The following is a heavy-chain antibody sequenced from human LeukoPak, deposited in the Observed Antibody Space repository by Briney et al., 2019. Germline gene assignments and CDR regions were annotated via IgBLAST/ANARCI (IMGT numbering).Heavy chain of an antibody. J-gene: IGHJ2*01. Sequence: GGSLRLSCVVSGFTFSNSAMNWVRQAPGKGLEWVSVTTDDGDSTYYADSVRGRFTISRDNSKNTLYLEMNSLRVEDTAIYYCAKDGYYSSANHFARLHFDLWGRGTRVTVSS. CDR1: GFTFSNSA. V-gene: IGHV3-23*01. CDR2: TTDDGDST. CDR3: AKDGYYSSANHFARLHFDL. D-gene: IGHD3-3*01.